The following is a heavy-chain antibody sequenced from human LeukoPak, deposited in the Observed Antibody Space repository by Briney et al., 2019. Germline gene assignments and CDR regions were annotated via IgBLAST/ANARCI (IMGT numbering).Heavy chain of an antibody. D-gene: IGHD3-22*01. Sequence: ASVKVSCKGSVYTFTGYYMHWVRQAPGQGLEWMGVINPSRGSTNYAQRFQGRVTMTRDMSTSTVYMELSSLRSEDTAIYYCARGGHVRVYDNSAYYGHEWGQGTLVTVSS. CDR3: ARGGHVRVYDNSAYYGHE. CDR2: INPSRGST. V-gene: IGHV1-46*01. CDR1: VYTFTGYY. J-gene: IGHJ4*02.